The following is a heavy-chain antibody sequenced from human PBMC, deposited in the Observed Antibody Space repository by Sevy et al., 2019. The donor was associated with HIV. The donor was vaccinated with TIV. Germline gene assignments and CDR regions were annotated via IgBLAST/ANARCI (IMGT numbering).Heavy chain of an antibody. V-gene: IGHV3-30*03. CDR3: ARVASEFGDYYYYSIDV. CDR1: GFTFRSYG. D-gene: IGHD3-10*01. Sequence: GGSLRLSCAVSGFTFRSYGMHWVRQAPGKGLEWVAVISYDGSNKFYADSVKGRFTISRDNSKNTLYLQMNSQRAEDTAVYYCARVASEFGDYYYYSIDVWGQGTTVTVSS. J-gene: IGHJ6*02. CDR2: ISYDGSNK.